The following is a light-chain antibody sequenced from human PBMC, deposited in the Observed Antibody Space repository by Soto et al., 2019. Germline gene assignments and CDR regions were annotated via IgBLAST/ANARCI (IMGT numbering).Light chain of an antibody. CDR1: QSVSSSY. CDR3: QQHNVWPAT. J-gene: IGKJ1*01. Sequence: EIVLTQSPGTLSLPPGERATLSCRASQSVSSSYLAWYQQKPGQAPRLLIYEASTRATGVPARFSGSGSGTEFTLTISSLQSEDFAVYYCQQHNVWPATFGQGTKVDIK. CDR2: EAS. V-gene: IGKV3-15*01.